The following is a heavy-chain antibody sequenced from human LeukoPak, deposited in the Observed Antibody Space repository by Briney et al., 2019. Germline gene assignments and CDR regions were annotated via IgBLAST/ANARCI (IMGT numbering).Heavy chain of an antibody. Sequence: GGSLRLSCAASGFTFSSYWMHWVRQAPGKGLVCVSRINSDGISTSYADSVKGRFTISRDNATKTLYLQMSSLRAEDTAVYYCARVSYSSSWYYYYGMDVWGQGTTVTVSS. CDR3: ARVSYSSSWYYYYGMDV. D-gene: IGHD6-13*01. J-gene: IGHJ6*02. V-gene: IGHV3-74*01. CDR2: INSDGIST. CDR1: GFTFSSYW.